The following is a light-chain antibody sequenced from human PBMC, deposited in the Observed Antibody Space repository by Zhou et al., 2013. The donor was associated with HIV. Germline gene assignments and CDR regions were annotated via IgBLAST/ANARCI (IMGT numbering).Light chain of an antibody. Sequence: EIVLTQSPGTLSLSPGERATLSCRASQTVSSSFLAWYQQKPGQAPRLLIFGASNRAPDRATGIPDRFSASGSGTDFTLTINRLEPEDSAVYYCQQYGSSLTFGGGTKVEIK. CDR2: GAS. CDR3: QQYGSSLT. V-gene: IGKV3-20*01. CDR1: QTVSSSF. J-gene: IGKJ4*01.